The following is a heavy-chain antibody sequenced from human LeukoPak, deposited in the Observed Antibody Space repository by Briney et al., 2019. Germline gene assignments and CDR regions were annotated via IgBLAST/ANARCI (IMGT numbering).Heavy chain of an antibody. V-gene: IGHV4-39*01. CDR2: IYYSGST. CDR1: GGSISSSSYY. J-gene: IGHJ6*02. Sequence: SETLSLTCTVSGGSISSSSYYWGWIRQPPGKGLEWIGSIYYSGSTYYNPSHKSRVTISVDTSKNQFSLKLSSVTAADTAVYYCARHGGYDSLLLDGMDVWGQGTTVTVSS. D-gene: IGHD3-22*01. CDR3: ARHGGYDSLLLDGMDV.